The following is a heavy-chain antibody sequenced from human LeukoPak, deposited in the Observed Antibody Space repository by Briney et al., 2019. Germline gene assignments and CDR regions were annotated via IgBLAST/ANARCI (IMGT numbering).Heavy chain of an antibody. Sequence: GGSLRLSCAASGFTFSSYAMHWVRQAPGKGLEWVAVISYDGSNKYYADSVKGRFTISRDNSKNTLYLQMNSLRAEDTAVYYCAKAESGYYDSSGYDLWGRGTLVTVSS. CDR1: GFTFSSYA. D-gene: IGHD3-22*01. CDR2: ISYDGSNK. CDR3: AKAESGYYDSSGYDL. V-gene: IGHV3-30*04. J-gene: IGHJ2*01.